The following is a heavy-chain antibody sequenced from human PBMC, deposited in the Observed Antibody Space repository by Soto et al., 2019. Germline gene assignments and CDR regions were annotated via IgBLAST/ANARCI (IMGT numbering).Heavy chain of an antibody. CDR1: GGSISSGGYS. D-gene: IGHD3-3*02. Sequence: PSETLSLTCAVSGGSISSGGYSWSWIRQPPGKGLEWIGYIYHSGSTYYNPSLKSRVTISVDRSKNQFSLKLSSVTAADTAVYYCAALHFWSGPWTHTRRDYWGQGTLGTVSA. CDR2: IYHSGST. J-gene: IGHJ4*02. CDR3: AALHFWSGPWTHTRRDY. V-gene: IGHV4-30-2*01.